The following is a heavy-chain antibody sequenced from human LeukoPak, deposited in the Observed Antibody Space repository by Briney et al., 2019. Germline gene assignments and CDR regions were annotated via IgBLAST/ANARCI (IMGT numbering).Heavy chain of an antibody. CDR2: ISGSGGST. J-gene: IGHJ4*02. CDR1: GFTFSSYA. D-gene: IGHD3-3*01. Sequence: GGSLRLSCAASGFTFSSYAMSWVRQAPGKGLEWVSAISGSGGSTYYADSVKGRFTISRDNSKNTLYLQVNSLRAEDTAVYYCAKELDDFWSGYQTSYWGQGTLVTVSS. CDR3: AKELDDFWSGYQTSY. V-gene: IGHV3-23*01.